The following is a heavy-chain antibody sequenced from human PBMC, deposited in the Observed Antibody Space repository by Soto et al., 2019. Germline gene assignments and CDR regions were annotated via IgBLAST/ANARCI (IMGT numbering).Heavy chain of an antibody. CDR1: GFTFSNHA. J-gene: IGHJ6*02. CDR2: IGGSGRNT. D-gene: IGHD3-9*01. Sequence: EVQLLESGEGLVQPGGSLNLSCAASGFTFSNHAMSWVRQAPGKGLEWVSGIGGSGRNTYYADSVKGRFTISRDNSQNRLFLQMNSLRAEDTAEYYCARVLPYFDTPYGMDVWGQGTTVTVSS. V-gene: IGHV3-23*01. CDR3: ARVLPYFDTPYGMDV.